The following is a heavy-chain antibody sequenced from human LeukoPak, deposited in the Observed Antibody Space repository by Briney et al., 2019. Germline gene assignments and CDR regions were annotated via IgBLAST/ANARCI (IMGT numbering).Heavy chain of an antibody. V-gene: IGHV1-2*04. CDR1: GYTFTSYG. CDR2: INPNSGGT. CDR3: ARALYYYDSSGYLMEYYFDY. Sequence: ASVKVSCKASGYTFTSYGISWVRQAPGQGLEWMGWINPNSGGTNYAQKFQGWVTMTRDTSISTAYMELSRLRSDDTAVYYCARALYYYDSSGYLMEYYFDYWGQGTLVTVSS. D-gene: IGHD3-22*01. J-gene: IGHJ4*02.